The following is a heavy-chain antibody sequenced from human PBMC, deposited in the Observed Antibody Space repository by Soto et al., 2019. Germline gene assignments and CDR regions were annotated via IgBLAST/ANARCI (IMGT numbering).Heavy chain of an antibody. V-gene: IGHV3-48*02. CDR1: GFTFSPYS. D-gene: IGHD3-16*01. Sequence: LRLSCAASGFTFSPYSMNWVRQAPGKGLEWVSYITSSSSPIHYADSVQGRFTISRDNARNSVHLQMNSLRDEDSAVYYCARSVGPLDYWGQGTLVTVSS. J-gene: IGHJ4*02. CDR2: ITSSSSPI. CDR3: ARSVGPLDY.